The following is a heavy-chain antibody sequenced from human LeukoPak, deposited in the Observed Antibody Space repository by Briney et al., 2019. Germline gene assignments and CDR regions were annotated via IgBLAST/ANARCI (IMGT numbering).Heavy chain of an antibody. CDR3: ARDLYYYGSGSFDY. D-gene: IGHD3-10*01. J-gene: IGHJ4*02. CDR2: INHSGST. Sequence: PSETLSLTCTVSGGSFSGYYWSWIRQPPGKGLEWIGEINHSGSTNYNPSLKSRVTISVDTSKNQFSLKLSSVTAADTAVYYCARDLYYYGSGSFDYWGQGTLVTVSS. CDR1: GGSFSGYY. V-gene: IGHV4-34*01.